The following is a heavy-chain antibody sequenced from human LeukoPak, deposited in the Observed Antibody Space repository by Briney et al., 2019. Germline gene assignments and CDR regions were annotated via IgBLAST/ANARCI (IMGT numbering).Heavy chain of an antibody. Sequence: PSETLSLTCTVSGYSISTGYYWAWIRQPPGKGLEWIGGIYHSGNTYYNPSLKSRVTISVDTSKNQFSLKLSSVTAADTAVYYCARAYDYRGYFFYYYMDVWGKGTTVTVSS. CDR3: ARAYDYRGYFFYYYMDV. CDR1: GYSISTGYY. J-gene: IGHJ6*03. V-gene: IGHV4-38-2*02. D-gene: IGHD4/OR15-4a*01. CDR2: IYHSGNT.